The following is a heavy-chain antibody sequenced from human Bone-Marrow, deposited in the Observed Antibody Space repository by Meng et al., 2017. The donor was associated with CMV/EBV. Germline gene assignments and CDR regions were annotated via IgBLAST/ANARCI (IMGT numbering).Heavy chain of an antibody. CDR3: MRDRVFWHLTPDAFEY. CDR1: EFAFSAYS. CDR2: IIFDGTKT. J-gene: IGHJ4*02. D-gene: IGHD4-23*01. V-gene: IGHV3-30-3*01. Sequence: GESLKISYEASEFAFSAYSMHWVRQAPGKGLEWVALIIFDGTKTYEAESVEGRFTVSRDNSNNALFLHMSSLRPELMAIYYGMRDRVFWHLTPDAFEYWGPGPLVTVYS.